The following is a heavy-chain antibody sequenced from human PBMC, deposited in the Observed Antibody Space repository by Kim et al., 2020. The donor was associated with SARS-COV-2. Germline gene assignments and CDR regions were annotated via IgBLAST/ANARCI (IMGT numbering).Heavy chain of an antibody. V-gene: IGHV3-13*04. Sequence: GGSLRLSCAASGFTFSSYDMHWVRQATGKGLEWVSAIGTAGDTYYPGSVKGRFTISRENAKNSLYLQMNSLRAGDTAVYYCARGGGEGYFDLWGRGTLVTVSS. D-gene: IGHD2-15*01. CDR2: IGTAGDT. CDR1: GFTFSSYD. CDR3: ARGGGEGYFDL. J-gene: IGHJ2*01.